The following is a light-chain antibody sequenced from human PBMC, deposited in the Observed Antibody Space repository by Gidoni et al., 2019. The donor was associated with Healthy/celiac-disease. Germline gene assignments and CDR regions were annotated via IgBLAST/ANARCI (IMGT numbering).Light chain of an antibody. CDR1: QSVSSY. J-gene: IGKJ5*01. V-gene: IGKV3D-11*02. Sequence: EIVFTQPPATLSWSTGGRATLPCRASQSVSSYLAWYQQKPGQAPRLLIYDASNRPTGIPAWFSSSGSGTDFTLTISSLEPEDVAVYYCQQRNSRQITFXRXTQLEIK. CDR3: QQRNSRQIT. CDR2: DAS.